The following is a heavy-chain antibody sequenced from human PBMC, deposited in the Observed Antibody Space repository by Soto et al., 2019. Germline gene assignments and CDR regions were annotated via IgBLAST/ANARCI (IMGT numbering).Heavy chain of an antibody. V-gene: IGHV3-48*01. CDR2: IDSTSSII. CDR1: GFTFSTYS. CDR3: AREVGPIDV. D-gene: IGHD1-26*01. J-gene: IGHJ6*02. Sequence: EVQLVESGGGLVQPGGSLRLSCAASGFTFSTYSMDWVRQAPGKGLEWVSYIDSTSSIIYYADSVKGRFTISRDNAKNSLYLQMNSLRAEDTAVYYCAREVGPIDVWGQGTTVTVSS.